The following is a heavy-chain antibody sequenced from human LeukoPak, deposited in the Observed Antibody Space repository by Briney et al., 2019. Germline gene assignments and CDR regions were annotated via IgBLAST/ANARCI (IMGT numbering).Heavy chain of an antibody. V-gene: IGHV4-39*07. Sequence: SETLSLTCTVSGGSISSSSYYWGWIRQPPGKGLEWIGSIYYSGSTYYNPSLKSRVTISVDRSKNQFSLKLSSVTAADTAVYYCARRSYYYYGMDVWGQGTTVTVSS. J-gene: IGHJ6*02. CDR3: ARRSYYYYGMDV. CDR1: GGSISSSSYY. CDR2: IYYSGST.